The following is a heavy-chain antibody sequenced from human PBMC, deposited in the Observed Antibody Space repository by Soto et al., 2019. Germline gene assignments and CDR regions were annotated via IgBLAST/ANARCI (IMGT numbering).Heavy chain of an antibody. J-gene: IGHJ6*02. Sequence: PSETLSLTCTVSGGSIGSYYWSWVRRPPGKGLEWIGYIDYRGTTKYNPSLRSRVTMSVDTSKSRFSLRLTSVSAADTAVYYCARDRPRVHYGMDVWGLGTRVTFSS. D-gene: IGHD6-6*01. CDR1: GGSIGSYY. V-gene: IGHV4-59*01. CDR3: ARDRPRVHYGMDV. CDR2: IDYRGTT.